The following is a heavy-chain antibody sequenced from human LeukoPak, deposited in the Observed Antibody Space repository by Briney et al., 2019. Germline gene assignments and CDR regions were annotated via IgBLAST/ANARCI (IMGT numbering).Heavy chain of an antibody. CDR3: ARGTTVGPGLWNY. V-gene: IGHV4-61*05. CDR1: GGSISSSSYY. D-gene: IGHD4-23*01. J-gene: IGHJ4*02. Sequence: SETLSLTCTVSGGSISSSSYYWGWIRQPPGKGLEWIGYIYYSGSTNYNPSLKSRVTISVDTSKNQFSLKLSSVTAADTAVYYCARGTTVGPGLWNYWGQGTLVTVSS. CDR2: IYYSGST.